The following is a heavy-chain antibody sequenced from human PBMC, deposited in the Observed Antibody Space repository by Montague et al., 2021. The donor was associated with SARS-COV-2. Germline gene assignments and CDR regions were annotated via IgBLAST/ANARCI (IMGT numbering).Heavy chain of an antibody. CDR2: ISHSGGT. D-gene: IGHD3-3*01. J-gene: IGHJ4*02. Sequence: SETLSLTCAVYGGSFSGYYWSWIRQPPGKGLEWIGEISHSGGTNYNPSLKSRVTISIDTSKNQFSLKLSSVTAADTAVYYCATLPSSITIFGVVQGYYFDDWGQGTLVTVSS. CDR1: GGSFSGYY. CDR3: ATLPSSITIFGVVQGYYFDD. V-gene: IGHV4-34*01.